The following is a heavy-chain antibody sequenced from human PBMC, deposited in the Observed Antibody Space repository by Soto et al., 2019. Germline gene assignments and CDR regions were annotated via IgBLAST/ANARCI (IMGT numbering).Heavy chain of an antibody. CDR2: ISYDGSNT. J-gene: IGHJ4*02. CDR1: GFHFTIYG. CDR3: VGGQYYFDY. D-gene: IGHD3-10*01. Sequence: QVQLVESGGGVVQPGRSLRLSCAASGFHFTIYGMHWVREGPGKGLEWVAVISYDGSNTYYADSVKSRFTISRDNSKNTLYLQMNSLRPEDTALYYCVGGQYYFDYRGQGTLVTVSS. V-gene: IGHV3-30*03.